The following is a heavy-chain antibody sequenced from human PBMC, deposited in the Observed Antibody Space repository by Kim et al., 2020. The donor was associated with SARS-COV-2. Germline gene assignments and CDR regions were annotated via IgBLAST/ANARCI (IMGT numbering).Heavy chain of an antibody. CDR2: ISSSSSYI. D-gene: IGHD3-10*01. CDR3: ARDHPNKWFGESAYYYYGMDV. J-gene: IGHJ6*02. V-gene: IGHV3-21*01. Sequence: GGSLRLSCAASGFTFSSYSMNWVRQAPGKGLEWVSSISSSSSYIYYADSVKGRFTISRDNAKNSLYLQMNSLRAEDTAVYYCARDHPNKWFGESAYYYYGMDVWGQGTTVTVSS. CDR1: GFTFSSYS.